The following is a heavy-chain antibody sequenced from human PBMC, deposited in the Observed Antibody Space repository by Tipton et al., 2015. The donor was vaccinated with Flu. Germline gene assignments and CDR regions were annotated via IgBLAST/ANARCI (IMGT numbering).Heavy chain of an antibody. Sequence: GLVKPSQTLSLTCAVSGGSISSGNWWSWVRQPPGKGLEWIGEIFHSGSINYNPSLKSRVTISVDKSKNQFSLKLSSVTAADTAVYYCARAHITSGSYVPYAFDVWGQGTVVTVSS. CDR3: ARAHITSGSYVPYAFDV. V-gene: IGHV4-4*02. CDR2: IFHSGSI. J-gene: IGHJ3*01. D-gene: IGHD1-26*01. CDR1: GGSISSGNW.